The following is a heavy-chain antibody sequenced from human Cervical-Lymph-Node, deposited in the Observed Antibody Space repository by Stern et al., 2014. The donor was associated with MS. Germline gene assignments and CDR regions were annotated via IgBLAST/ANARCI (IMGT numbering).Heavy chain of an antibody. V-gene: IGHV3-9*01. CDR2: ISDTSGAI. CDR3: ARAPPALSGQYYGGFDF. D-gene: IGHD3-10*01. Sequence: VQLVESGGALVQPGRPLRLSCAGSGFNFGDYAMHWVRRAPGKGLAWVSSISDTSGAIGYAPSVKGRFTISRDNATSSLYLDMKSLRADDTAFYYCARAPPALSGQYYGGFDFWGQGTLVTVSS. J-gene: IGHJ4*02. CDR1: GFNFGDYA.